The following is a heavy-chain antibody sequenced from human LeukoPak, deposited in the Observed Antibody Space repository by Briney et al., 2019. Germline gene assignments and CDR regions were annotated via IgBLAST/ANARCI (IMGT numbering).Heavy chain of an antibody. CDR2: IMPIFDTA. D-gene: IGHD6-13*01. Sequence: SVTVSCKASGGAFSSYAISWVRQAPGQGLEWMGGIMPIFDTANYAQKFQGRVTITADESTSTAYMELSSLRSEDTAVYYCARGYSSSWYLGFDYWGQGTLVTVSS. CDR3: ARGYSSSWYLGFDY. J-gene: IGHJ4*02. V-gene: IGHV1-69*13. CDR1: GGAFSSYA.